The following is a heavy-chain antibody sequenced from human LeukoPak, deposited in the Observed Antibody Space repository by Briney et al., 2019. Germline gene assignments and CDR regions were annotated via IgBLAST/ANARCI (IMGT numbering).Heavy chain of an antibody. J-gene: IGHJ4*02. D-gene: IGHD5-18*01. Sequence: SETLSLTCTVSGDFISGYYWTWIRQHPGKGLEWIGYIYYTGSTNYNPSLRCRVSISVDTSKTQFSLKLRSVTAADTAVYYCARGVDTSMQFDSWGQGALVTVSS. CDR1: GDFISGYY. CDR2: IYYTGST. CDR3: ARGVDTSMQFDS. V-gene: IGHV4-59*01.